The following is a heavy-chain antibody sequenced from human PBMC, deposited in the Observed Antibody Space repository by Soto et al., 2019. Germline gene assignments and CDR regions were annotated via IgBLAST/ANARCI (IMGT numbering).Heavy chain of an antibody. CDR1: GGSISGSY. V-gene: IGHV4-59*01. CDR2: VYYTGSA. D-gene: IGHD6-19*01. CDR3: ARSVAVPGAHIDY. Sequence: SETLSLTCSVSGGSISGSYWSWIRQSPGKGLEWLGYVYYTGSANYSPSLRSRVSISVDTSKNEFSLRLSSVTAADTAVYFCARSVAVPGAHIDYWGQGTQVTVSS. J-gene: IGHJ4*02.